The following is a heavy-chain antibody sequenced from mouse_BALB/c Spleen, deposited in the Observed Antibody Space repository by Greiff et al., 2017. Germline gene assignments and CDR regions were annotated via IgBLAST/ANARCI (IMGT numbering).Heavy chain of an antibody. D-gene: IGHD4-1*02. V-gene: IGHV1-18*01. CDR3: ARGSNWDGKYYFDY. Sequence: EVQVVESGPELVKPGASMKISCKASGYSFTGYTMNWVKQSHGKNLEWIGLINPYNGGTSYNQKFKGKATLTVDKSSSTAYMELLSLTSEDSAVYYCARGSNWDGKYYFDYWGQGTTLTVSS. CDR1: GYSFTGYT. CDR2: INPYNGGT. J-gene: IGHJ2*01.